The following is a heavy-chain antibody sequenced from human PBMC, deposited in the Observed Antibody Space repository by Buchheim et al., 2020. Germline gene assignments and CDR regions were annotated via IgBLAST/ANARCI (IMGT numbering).Heavy chain of an antibody. D-gene: IGHD6-13*01. Sequence: QVQLQQWGAGLLKPSQTLSLTCTVSGGSISSGGYYWSWIRQHPGKGLEWIGYIYYSGSTYYNPSLKSRVTISVDTSKNQFSVKLSSVSAADTAVYYCAASNSLSSSWYIWGQGTL. CDR3: AASNSLSSSWYI. V-gene: IGHV4-31*03. CDR1: GGSISSGGYY. CDR2: IYYSGST. J-gene: IGHJ4*02.